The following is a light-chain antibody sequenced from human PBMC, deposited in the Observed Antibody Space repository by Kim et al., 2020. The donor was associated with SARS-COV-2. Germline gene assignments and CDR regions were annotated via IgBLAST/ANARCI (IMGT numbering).Light chain of an antibody. CDR2: GTS. J-gene: IGKJ1*01. Sequence: SAGGEATVSCRASQSVRSGSVAWYQQKPGQTPRLLIYGTSNRATGIPDRFSGSGSGTDFTLTITRLEPEDFAVYYCQQYHDSSSTFGQGTKVDIK. CDR3: QQYHDSSST. CDR1: QSVRSGS. V-gene: IGKV3-20*01.